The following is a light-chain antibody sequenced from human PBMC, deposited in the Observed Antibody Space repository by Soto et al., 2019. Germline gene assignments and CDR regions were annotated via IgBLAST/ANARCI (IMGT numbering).Light chain of an antibody. CDR2: GAS. V-gene: IGKV3-20*02. CDR3: QKLFDSQIT. CDR1: QRVSSSY. Sequence: EIVLTPSPATLSLSPVERATLSCRASQRVSSSYLAWYQQKPGQAPRLLIYGASSRATGIPDRFSGSGSGTDFTLTISSLQPEEFATYYCQKLFDSQITCGQGTRLEIK. J-gene: IGKJ5*01.